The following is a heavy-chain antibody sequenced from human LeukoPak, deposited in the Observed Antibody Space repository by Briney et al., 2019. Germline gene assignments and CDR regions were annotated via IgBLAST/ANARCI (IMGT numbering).Heavy chain of an antibody. J-gene: IGHJ4*02. Sequence: GGSLRLSCAACGFAFSSYGIHWVRQAPGKGLEWVTFIRFDGSTKYYSDSAKGRFTISRDNSKNTVYLQMNSLRPDDTAIYYCAKVLDILTADYFRPDVYYFDYWGRGTLVTVSS. CDR3: AKVLDILTADYFRPDVYYFDY. CDR1: GFAFSSYG. D-gene: IGHD3-9*01. CDR2: IRFDGSTK. V-gene: IGHV3-30*02.